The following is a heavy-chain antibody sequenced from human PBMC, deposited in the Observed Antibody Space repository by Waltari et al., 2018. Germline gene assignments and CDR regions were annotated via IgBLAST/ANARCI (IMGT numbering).Heavy chain of an antibody. CDR2: IWYDGSNK. J-gene: IGHJ4*02. D-gene: IGHD6-19*01. Sequence: QVQLVESGGGVVQPGRSLRLSCVASGFTFSSYGMHWVRQAPGKGLEWVAVIWYDGSNKYYADAVKGRFTISRDNSKNTLYLQMNSLRAEDTAVYYCARETAVAGTQALDYWGQGTLVTVSS. CDR1: GFTFSSYG. CDR3: ARETAVAGTQALDY. V-gene: IGHV3-33*01.